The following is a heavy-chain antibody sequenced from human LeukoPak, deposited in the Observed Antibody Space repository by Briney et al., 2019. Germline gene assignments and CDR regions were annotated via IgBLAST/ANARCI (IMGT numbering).Heavy chain of an antibody. J-gene: IGHJ4*02. D-gene: IGHD6-6*01. CDR1: GYSFTSYW. Sequence: GASLQISSKGSGYSFTSYWISWVRQMPGKGLEWMGRIDPSDSYTNYSPSFQGHVTISADKSISTAYLQWSSLKASDTAMYYCARHLKGSTSSPDYWGQGTLVTVSS. V-gene: IGHV5-10-1*01. CDR2: IDPSDSYT. CDR3: ARHLKGSTSSPDY.